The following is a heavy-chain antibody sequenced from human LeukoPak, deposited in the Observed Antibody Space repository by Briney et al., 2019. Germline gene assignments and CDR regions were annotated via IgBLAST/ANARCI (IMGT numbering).Heavy chain of an antibody. CDR3: ARGFPARRGAFDI. CDR2: ISWNSGNI. D-gene: IGHD6-6*01. Sequence: GGSLRLSCAASGFTFDDYAMHWVRQAPGKGLEWVSGISWNSGNIGYADSVKGRFTISRDNAKNSLYLQMYSLRVEDTAVYYCARGFPARRGAFDIWGQGTKVTVSS. CDR1: GFTFDDYA. V-gene: IGHV3-9*01. J-gene: IGHJ3*02.